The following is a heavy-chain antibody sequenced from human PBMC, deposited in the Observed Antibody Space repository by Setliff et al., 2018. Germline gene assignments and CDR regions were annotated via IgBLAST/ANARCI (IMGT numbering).Heavy chain of an antibody. CDR3: ARGKGSWVLLRWFDP. CDR2: INHSGST. D-gene: IGHD3-10*01. CDR1: GGSFSGYY. V-gene: IGHV4-34*01. Sequence: SETLSLPCAVYGGSFSGYYWTWIRQPPGKGLEWIGEINHSGSTNYNPSLKSRVTISVDTSKNQFSLKLSSVTAADTAVYYCARGKGSWVLLRWFDPWGQGTLVTVSS. J-gene: IGHJ5*02.